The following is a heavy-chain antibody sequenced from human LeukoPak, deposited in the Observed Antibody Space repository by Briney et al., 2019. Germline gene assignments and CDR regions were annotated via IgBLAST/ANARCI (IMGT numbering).Heavy chain of an antibody. CDR3: AREQTTSRYYDFWSGYYRGGYYYYGMDV. V-gene: IGHV7-4-1*02. Sequence: GASVKVSCKASGYTFTSYAMNWVRQAPGQGLEWMGWINTNTGNPTYAQGFTGRFVVSLDTSVSTAYLQISSLKAEDTAVYYCAREQTTSRYYDFWSGYYRGGYYYYGMDVWGQGTTVTVSS. D-gene: IGHD3-3*01. CDR1: GYTFTSYA. J-gene: IGHJ6*02. CDR2: INTNTGNP.